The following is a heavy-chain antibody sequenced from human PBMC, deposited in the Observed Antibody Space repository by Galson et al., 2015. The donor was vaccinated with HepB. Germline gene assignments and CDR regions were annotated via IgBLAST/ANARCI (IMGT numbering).Heavy chain of an antibody. J-gene: IGHJ6*02. CDR3: AKDIPSYSDYVWGNYRYDYNYGLDV. V-gene: IGHV3-30*18. CDR2: ISFDGNKK. Sequence: SLRLSCAASGFTFSSYGMHWVRQAPGKGLEWVAVISFDGNKKYYADSVRGPFTISRDNSRNTLYLQMNSVRAEDTAVYYCAKDIPSYSDYVWGNYRYDYNYGLDVWGQGTTVSVSS. D-gene: IGHD3-16*02. CDR1: GFTFSSYG.